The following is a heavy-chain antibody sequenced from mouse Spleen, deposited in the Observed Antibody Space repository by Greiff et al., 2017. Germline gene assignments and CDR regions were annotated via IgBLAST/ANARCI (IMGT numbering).Heavy chain of an antibody. Sequence: QVQLQQPGAELVKPGASVKLSCKASGYTFTSYWMHWVKQRPGRGLEWIGRIDPNSGGTKYNEKFKSKATLTVDKPSSTAYMQLSCLTSEDSAVYYCARENYDGYPFAYWGQGTLVTVSA. CDR3: ARENYDGYPFAY. CDR2: IDPNSGGT. CDR1: GYTFTSYW. V-gene: IGHV1-72*01. D-gene: IGHD2-3*01. J-gene: IGHJ3*01.